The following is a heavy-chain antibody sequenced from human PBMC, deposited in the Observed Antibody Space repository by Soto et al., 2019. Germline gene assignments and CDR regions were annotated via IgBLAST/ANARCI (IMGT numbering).Heavy chain of an antibody. CDR1: GYSFTSYW. CDR2: IYPGDSDT. D-gene: IGHD2-15*01. Sequence: GESLKISCKGSGYSFTSYWIGWVRQMPGKGLEWMGIIYPGDSDTRYSPSFQGQVTISADKSISTAYLQWSSLKASDTAMYYCARHDSGYCSGGSCPDDAFDIWGQGTMVTVSS. CDR3: ARHDSGYCSGGSCPDDAFDI. J-gene: IGHJ3*02. V-gene: IGHV5-51*01.